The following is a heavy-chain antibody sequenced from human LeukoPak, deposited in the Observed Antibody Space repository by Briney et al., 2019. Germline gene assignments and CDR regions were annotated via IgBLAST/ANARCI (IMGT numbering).Heavy chain of an antibody. Sequence: SQSLSLACSLATRSIISYSSGWGRHRPQERRWWGGGISNIGRATYNLSLKRLVTLSVDTSKTRFSLKLSSVLATDTAVYYCATQGRSTQVFQVWGQGTLATVSS. CDR2: ISNIGRA. J-gene: IGHJ4*02. CDR1: TRSIISYS. D-gene: IGHD2-8*01. CDR3: ATQGRSTQVFQV. V-gene: IGHV4-59*08.